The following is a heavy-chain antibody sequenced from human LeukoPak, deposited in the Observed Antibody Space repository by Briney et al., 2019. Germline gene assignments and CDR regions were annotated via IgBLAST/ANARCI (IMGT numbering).Heavy chain of an antibody. D-gene: IGHD1/OR15-1a*01. Sequence: GRSLRLACTASGIAFNQYSMHWVRQAPGKGLEWVAFILSDGSTKYYEDSVKGRFSISRDNSNKTLYLQMNSLSAEDTGMYYCAKLEHERDYWGQGTLVTV. V-gene: IGHV3-30*18. CDR1: GIAFNQYS. J-gene: IGHJ4*02. CDR2: ILSDGSTK. CDR3: AKLEHERDY.